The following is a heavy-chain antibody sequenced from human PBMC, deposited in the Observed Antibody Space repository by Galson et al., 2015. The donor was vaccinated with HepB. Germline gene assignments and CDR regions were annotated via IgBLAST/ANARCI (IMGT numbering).Heavy chain of an antibody. CDR3: AKDLVRGSPRTFDC. D-gene: IGHD3-10*01. Sequence: SLRLSCAASGFTFSKYAMNWVRLAPEKGLEWVSAISGSGDNTYYAGSVEGRFTISRDNSKNTLYLQMNSLRAEDTAVYYCAKDLVRGSPRTFDCWGQGTLVTVSS. V-gene: IGHV3-23*01. CDR1: GFTFSKYA. J-gene: IGHJ4*02. CDR2: ISGSGDNT.